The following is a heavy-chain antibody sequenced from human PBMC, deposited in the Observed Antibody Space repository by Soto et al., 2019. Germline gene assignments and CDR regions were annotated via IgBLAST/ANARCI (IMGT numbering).Heavy chain of an antibody. D-gene: IGHD2-15*01. V-gene: IGHV3-49*03. Sequence: GGSLRLSCMASGFTFRDYAISWFRQAPGKGLQWVSFIRSNIYDGTTEYAPSVKGRFTISRDDSKTIAYQQMNSLKTEDTGVYYCTRVSPDCSDGSCYPLNWGQGTLVTVSS. CDR2: IRSNIYDGTT. CDR3: TRVSPDCSDGSCYPLN. J-gene: IGHJ4*02. CDR1: GFTFRDYA.